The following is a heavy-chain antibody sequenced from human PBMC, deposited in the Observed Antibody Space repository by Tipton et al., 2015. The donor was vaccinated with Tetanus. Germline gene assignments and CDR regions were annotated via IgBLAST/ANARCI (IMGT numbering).Heavy chain of an antibody. CDR3: ARGQPLRFLEWFDDY. J-gene: IGHJ4*02. V-gene: IGHV4-59*11. Sequence: TLSLTCTVSGGSISGHYWSWIRQPPGKGLEWIGYIYYSGSTNYNPSLKSRVTISVDTSKNQFSLKLSSVTAADTAVYYCARGQPLRFLEWFDDYWGQGTLVTVSS. CDR2: IYYSGST. D-gene: IGHD3-3*01. CDR1: GGSISGHY.